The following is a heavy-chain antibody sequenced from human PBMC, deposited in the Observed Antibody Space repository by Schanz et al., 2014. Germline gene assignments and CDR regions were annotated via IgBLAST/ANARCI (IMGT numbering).Heavy chain of an antibody. J-gene: IGHJ4*02. CDR1: GFSFSTYG. V-gene: IGHV3-21*01. Sequence: VRLVESGGGLVKPGGSLRLSCAASGFSFSTYGMTWVRQAPGKGLEWVSSISSSSMYIYQADSMRGRFTISRDNAKNSLYLQVNNRSAEDTAVYYCVRDKKGFVAVAGRAPFDYWGQGTLVTVSS. CDR2: ISSSSMYI. D-gene: IGHD6-19*01. CDR3: VRDKKGFVAVAGRAPFDY.